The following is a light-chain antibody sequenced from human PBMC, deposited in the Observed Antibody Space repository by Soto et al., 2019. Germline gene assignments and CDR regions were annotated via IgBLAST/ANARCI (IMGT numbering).Light chain of an antibody. CDR2: DVS. CDR1: QSISSW. V-gene: IGKV1-5*01. Sequence: IQMTQSPSSLSASVGDRVTITCRASQSISSWLAWYQQKPGKAPKLLIYDVSSLESGVPSRFSGSGSGTEFTLTISSLQPDDSATYYCQQCNTFWTFGQGTKVDNK. J-gene: IGKJ1*01. CDR3: QQCNTFWT.